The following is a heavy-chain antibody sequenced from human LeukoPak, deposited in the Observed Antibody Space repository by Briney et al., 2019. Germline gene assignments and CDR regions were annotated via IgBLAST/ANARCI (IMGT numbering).Heavy chain of an antibody. CDR1: GGSFSGYY. CDR3: ARHNWGGRIVPPGREDWFDP. V-gene: IGHV4-34*01. Sequence: SETLSLTCAVYGGSFSGYYWSWIRQPPGKGLEWIGEINHSGSTNYNPSLKSRVTISVDTSKNQFSLQLSSATAADTALYYCARHNWGGRIVPPGREDWFDPWGQGTLVSVSS. D-gene: IGHD1-1*01. J-gene: IGHJ5*02. CDR2: INHSGST.